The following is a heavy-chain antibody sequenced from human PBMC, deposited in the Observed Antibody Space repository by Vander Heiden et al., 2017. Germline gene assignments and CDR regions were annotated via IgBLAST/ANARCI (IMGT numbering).Heavy chain of an antibody. D-gene: IGHD3-10*01. Sequence: EVQLVESGGGLVKPGGSLRLSCAASGFTFSSYSMNWVRQAPGKGLEWVSSISSSSSYIYYADSVKGRFTISRDNAKNSLYLQMNSLRAEDTAVYYCARDTGDGLYYYGSGSLELDVWGQGTTVTVSS. J-gene: IGHJ6*02. CDR1: GFTFSSYS. CDR3: ARDTGDGLYYYGSGSLELDV. CDR2: ISSSSSYI. V-gene: IGHV3-21*01.